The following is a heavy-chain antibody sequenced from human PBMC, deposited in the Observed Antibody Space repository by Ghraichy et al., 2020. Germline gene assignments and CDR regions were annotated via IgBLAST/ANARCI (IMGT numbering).Heavy chain of an antibody. J-gene: IGHJ6*02. V-gene: IGHV1-2*02. CDR3: ARSLRIVAKDYYYYGMDV. Sequence: ASVKVSCKASGYTFTGYYMHWVRQAPGHGLEWMGWINPNSGGTNYAQKFQGRVTMTRDTSISTAYMELSRLRSDDTAVYYCARSLRIVAKDYYYYGMDVWGQGTTVTVSS. D-gene: IGHD5-12*01. CDR1: GYTFTGYY. CDR2: INPNSGGT.